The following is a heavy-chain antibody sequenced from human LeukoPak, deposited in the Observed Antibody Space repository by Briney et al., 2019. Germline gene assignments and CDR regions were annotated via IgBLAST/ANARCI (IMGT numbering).Heavy chain of an antibody. J-gene: IGHJ4*02. D-gene: IGHD6-13*01. CDR1: SESFIGYY. Sequence: SETLSLTCAVYSESFIGYYWSWIRQPPGKGLEWIGYIYYSGSTYYNPSLKSRVTISVDTSKNQFSLKLSSVTAADTAVYYCARRSIAALLYFDYWGQGTLVTVPS. CDR3: ARRSIAALLYFDY. CDR2: IYYSGST. V-gene: IGHV4-34*01.